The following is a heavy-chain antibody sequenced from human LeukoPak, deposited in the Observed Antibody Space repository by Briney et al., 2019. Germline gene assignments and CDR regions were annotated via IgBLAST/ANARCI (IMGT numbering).Heavy chain of an antibody. CDR1: GDSISSYY. CDR2: GHYSGST. D-gene: IGHD3-10*01. Sequence: SETLSLTCTVSGDSISSYYWNWIRQPPGKGLEWIGYGHYSGSTNYNPSLKSRVTFSVDTSKNQFSLKLNSVTAADTAVYYCGRWGETSALRVDAFDIWGQGTMVTVSS. J-gene: IGHJ3*02. V-gene: IGHV4-59*01. CDR3: GRWGETSALRVDAFDI.